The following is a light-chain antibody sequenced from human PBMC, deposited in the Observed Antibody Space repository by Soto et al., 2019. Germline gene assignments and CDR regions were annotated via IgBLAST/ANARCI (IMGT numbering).Light chain of an antibody. V-gene: IGKV3-20*01. J-gene: IGKJ1*01. CDR1: QSVSSSY. CDR3: QQYGGSPLT. Sequence: EIVLTQSPGTLSLSPGERATLSCRASQSVSSSYLAWYQQKPGQAPRLVFFGGSNRAAGVPDRFGGSGSGTDFTLTISRLEPEDFAVYYCQQYGGSPLTFGQGTKVDIK. CDR2: GGS.